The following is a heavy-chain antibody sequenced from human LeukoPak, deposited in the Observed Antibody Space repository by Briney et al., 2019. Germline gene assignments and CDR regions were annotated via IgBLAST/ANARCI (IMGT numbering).Heavy chain of an antibody. Sequence: SETLSLTCTVSGGSISSGDYYWSWIRQPPGKGLEWIGYIYYSGSTYYNPSLKSRVTISVDTSKNQFSLKLSSVTAADTAVYYCARRGGIVGATHGFDPWGQGTLVTVSS. V-gene: IGHV4-30-4*08. CDR3: ARRGGIVGATHGFDP. CDR1: GGSISSGDYY. CDR2: IYYSGST. J-gene: IGHJ5*02. D-gene: IGHD1-26*01.